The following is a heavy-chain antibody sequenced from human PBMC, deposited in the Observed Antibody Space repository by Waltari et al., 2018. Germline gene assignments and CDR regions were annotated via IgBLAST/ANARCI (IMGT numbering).Heavy chain of an antibody. CDR1: GGSISSYY. D-gene: IGHD3-10*01. V-gene: IGHV4-59*01. Sequence: QVQLQESGPGLVKPSETLSLTCTVSGGSISSYYWSWIRPPPGKGLEWIGYIYYSGSTNYNPSLKSRVTISVDTSKNQFSLKLSSVTAADTAVYYCARDAYSYGSGRGYYYYYMDVWGKGTTVTVSS. CDR2: IYYSGST. CDR3: ARDAYSYGSGRGYYYYYMDV. J-gene: IGHJ6*03.